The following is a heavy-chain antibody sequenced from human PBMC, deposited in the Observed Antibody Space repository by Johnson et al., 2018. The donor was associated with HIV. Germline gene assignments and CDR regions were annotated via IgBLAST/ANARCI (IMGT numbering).Heavy chain of an antibody. V-gene: IGHV3-30*09. Sequence: QMQLVESGGGVVQPGRSLTLSCAASGFTFNKFAMHWVRQAPGKGLEWLAFISFDGSNKYYGDSVEGRFDISRENSKNSHYLHMNSLRPADTAIYYCVREGYSSSSDAFDIWGQGTMVTVSS. CDR3: VREGYSSSSDAFDI. CDR1: GFTFNKFA. D-gene: IGHD6-6*01. CDR2: ISFDGSNK. J-gene: IGHJ3*02.